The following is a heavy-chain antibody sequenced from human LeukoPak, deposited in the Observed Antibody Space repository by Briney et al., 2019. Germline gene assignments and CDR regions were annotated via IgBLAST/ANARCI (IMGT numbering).Heavy chain of an antibody. CDR2: ISDDGTT. V-gene: IGHV4-4*02. CDR3: ARDGSGLHFDH. Sequence: PSETLSLTCGVSGVSIDITNYGSGVRQAPGWGREWIGEISDDGTTNYNSSLRSRVAMSFDRANNQFSLQLNSVTPEDTAVYYCARDGSGLHFDHWGQGTLVTVSS. D-gene: IGHD6-19*01. CDR1: GVSIDITNY. J-gene: IGHJ4*02.